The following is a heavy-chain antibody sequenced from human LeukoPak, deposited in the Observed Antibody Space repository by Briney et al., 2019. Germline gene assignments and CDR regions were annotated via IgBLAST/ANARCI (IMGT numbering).Heavy chain of an antibody. D-gene: IGHD3-10*01. Sequence: GRSLRLSCAASGFTFTTYFMHWVRQAPGKGLEWVAVIASDGSHTFYVESGKGRFTISRDNSKNTLYLQMNSLRAEDTAVYFCARERQDTIVHSGAFDIWGQGTMVTVSS. CDR1: GFTFTTYF. J-gene: IGHJ3*02. V-gene: IGHV3-30-3*01. CDR2: IASDGSHT. CDR3: ARERQDTIVHSGAFDI.